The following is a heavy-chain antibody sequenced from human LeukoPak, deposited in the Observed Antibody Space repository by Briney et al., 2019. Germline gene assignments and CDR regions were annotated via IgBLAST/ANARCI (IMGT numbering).Heavy chain of an antibody. J-gene: IGHJ3*02. Sequence: SETLSLTCTVSGGSISSSSYYWGWIRQPPGKGLEWIGSIYYSGSTYYNPSLKSRVTISVDTSKNQFSLKLSSVTAADTAVYYCARISDGRWGAFDIWGQGTMVTVSS. D-gene: IGHD1-26*01. CDR3: ARISDGRWGAFDI. V-gene: IGHV4-39*07. CDR1: GGSISSSSYY. CDR2: IYYSGST.